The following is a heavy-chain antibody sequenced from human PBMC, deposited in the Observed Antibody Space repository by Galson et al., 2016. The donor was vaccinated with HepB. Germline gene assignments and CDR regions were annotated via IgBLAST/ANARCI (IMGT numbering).Heavy chain of an antibody. CDR1: GGSISSSAY. J-gene: IGHJ4*02. D-gene: IGHD4-17*01. V-gene: IGHV4-39*01. CDR2: IHYSGSN. Sequence: AILSSSSSASGGSISSSAYWGWLRPRKGLGLESIVNIHYSGSNAYKSSLKSRVTTSLDKFKNQFSLKLNPVTAADTAFYYCARPRDYGFDNWGQGTLVTVYS. CDR3: ARPRDYGFDN.